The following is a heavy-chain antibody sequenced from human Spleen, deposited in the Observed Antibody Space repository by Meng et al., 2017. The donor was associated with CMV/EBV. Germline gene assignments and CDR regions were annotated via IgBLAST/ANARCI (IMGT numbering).Heavy chain of an antibody. Sequence: GGSLRLSCAASGFTASSNYMSWVRQAPGKGLEWVSVIYSGGSTYYADSVKGRFTISRDNSKNTLYLQMNSLRAEDTAVYYCARYSSSSPNSDYWGQGTLVTVSS. CDR3: ARYSSSSPNSDY. J-gene: IGHJ4*02. CDR2: IYSGGST. CDR1: GFTASSNY. V-gene: IGHV3-53*01. D-gene: IGHD6-6*01.